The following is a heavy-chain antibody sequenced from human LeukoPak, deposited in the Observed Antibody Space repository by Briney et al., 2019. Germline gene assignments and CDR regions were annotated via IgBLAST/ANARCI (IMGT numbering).Heavy chain of an antibody. Sequence: SVKVSCKASGGTFSSYAISWVRQAPGQGLEWMGGIIPILGIANYAQKFQGRVTITADKSTSTAYMELSSLRPEDTAVYYCAAQVGGGDYWGQGTLVTVSS. CDR1: GGTFSSYA. V-gene: IGHV1-69*10. J-gene: IGHJ4*02. D-gene: IGHD1-26*01. CDR3: AAQVGGGDY. CDR2: IIPILGIA.